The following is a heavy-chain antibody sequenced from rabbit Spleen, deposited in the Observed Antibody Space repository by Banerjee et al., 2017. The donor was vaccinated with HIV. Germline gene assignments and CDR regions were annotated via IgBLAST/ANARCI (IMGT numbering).Heavy chain of an antibody. Sequence: QEQLEESGGRLVQPGGSLTLSCQAFGFTISGYWMNWVRQAPGKGLEWIGIIYPITETTYYANWVNGRFTISSNTNQNTVSLQMTSLTAADTATYFCAREDVGGSVTLWGPGTLVPS. CDR3: AREDVGGSVTL. CDR2: IYPITETT. J-gene: IGHJ4*01. V-gene: IGHV1S47*01. CDR1: GFTISGYW. D-gene: IGHD1-1*01.